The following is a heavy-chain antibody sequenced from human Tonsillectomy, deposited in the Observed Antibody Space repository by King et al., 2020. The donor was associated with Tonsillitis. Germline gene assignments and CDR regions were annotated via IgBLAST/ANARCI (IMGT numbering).Heavy chain of an antibody. D-gene: IGHD2-8*01. J-gene: IGHJ4*02. V-gene: IGHV3-23*04. CDR3: AKMFDIVLMAYVFEY. Sequence: VQLVESGGGLVQPGGSLRLSCAASGFTFSNYVMSGVRQAPGKGLEWVAGISGRGSTTYYADSVGGRLTISRDNSKNTLYLQMNSLRAEDTAVYYCAKMFDIVLMAYVFEYWGQGTLVTVSS. CDR2: ISGRGSTT. CDR1: GFTFSNYV.